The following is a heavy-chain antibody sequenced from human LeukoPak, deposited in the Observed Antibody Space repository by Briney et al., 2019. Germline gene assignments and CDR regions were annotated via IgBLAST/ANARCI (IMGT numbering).Heavy chain of an antibody. D-gene: IGHD4-23*01. CDR2: ISAYNGNT. CDR3: ARDAGGGNSRSPEPYYYGMDV. V-gene: IGHV1-18*01. J-gene: IGHJ6*02. Sequence: GASVKVSCKASGYTFTSYGISWVRQAPGQGLEWMGWISAYNGNTNYAQKLQGRVTMTTDTSTSTAYMELRSLRSDDTAVYYCARDAGGGNSRSPEPYYYGMDVWGQGTTVTVSS. CDR1: GYTFTSYG.